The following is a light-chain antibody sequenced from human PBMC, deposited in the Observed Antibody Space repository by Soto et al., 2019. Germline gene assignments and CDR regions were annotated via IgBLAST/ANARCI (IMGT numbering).Light chain of an antibody. V-gene: IGKV3-20*01. J-gene: IGKJ1*01. Sequence: ETVLTQSPGTLSLSPGERATLSCRASESVSTSSLAWYQQRPGQAPRLLIYGTSSRATGIPDRFSGSGSGTDFTLTISRLEPEDFALYYCHQFDYSLWTFAQGTKVEIK. CDR3: HQFDYSLWT. CDR1: ESVSTSS. CDR2: GTS.